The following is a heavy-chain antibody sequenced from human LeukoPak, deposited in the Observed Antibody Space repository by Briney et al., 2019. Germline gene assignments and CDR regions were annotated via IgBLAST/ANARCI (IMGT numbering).Heavy chain of an antibody. Sequence: SQTLSLTCAISGVSVSSNSAAWNWIRQSPSRGLEWLGRIYYRSKWYSDYAISVKSRITINPDTSRNQFSLQLNSVTHDDTAVYYCTGGGLVRGSLHWFDPWGQGTLVTVSS. D-gene: IGHD3-10*01. V-gene: IGHV6-1*01. J-gene: IGHJ5*02. CDR2: IYYRSKWYS. CDR3: TGGGLVRGSLHWFDP. CDR1: GVSVSSNSAA.